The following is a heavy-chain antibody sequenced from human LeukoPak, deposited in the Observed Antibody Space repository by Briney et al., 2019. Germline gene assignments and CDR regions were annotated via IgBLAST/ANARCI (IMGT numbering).Heavy chain of an antibody. D-gene: IGHD3-22*01. CDR2: IYPGDSDT. J-gene: IGHJ3*01. CDR3: ARAPIYYDSSGYIDAFDV. V-gene: IGHV5-51*01. CDR1: GYGFTSYW. Sequence: GESLKISCKGSGYGFTSYWIGWVRQMPGKGLEWMGIIYPGDSDTRYSPSFQGQVTISADKSISTAYLQWSSLKASDTAMYYCARAPIYYDSSGYIDAFDVWGQGTMVTVSS.